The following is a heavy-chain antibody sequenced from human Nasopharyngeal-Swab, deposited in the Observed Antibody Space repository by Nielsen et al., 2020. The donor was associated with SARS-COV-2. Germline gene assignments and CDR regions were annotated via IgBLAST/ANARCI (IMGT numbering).Heavy chain of an antibody. D-gene: IGHD1-7*01. CDR3: ARAGALSAGTPTSWIDY. CDR1: GFTFTTYG. CDR2: IWNDGGNK. V-gene: IGHV3-33*01. Sequence: EGSLRLSCATSGFTFTTYGMHWVRQSLGKGLEWVAVIWNDGGNKYYADSVKGRFTISRDNSMNTLYLQMNSLRAEDTAVYYCARAGALSAGTPTSWIDYWGQGTLVTVSS. J-gene: IGHJ4*02.